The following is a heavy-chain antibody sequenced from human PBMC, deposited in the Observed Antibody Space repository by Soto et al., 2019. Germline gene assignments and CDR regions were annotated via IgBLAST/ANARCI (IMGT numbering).Heavy chain of an antibody. CDR3: ARDRRSGWPFFDY. J-gene: IGHJ4*02. CDR2: VYIGGST. V-gene: IGHV3-66*01. Sequence: GGSLRLSCAASGFTVSSNYMSWVRQAPGKGLEWVSTVYIGGSTYYADSVKGRFTISRDNSKNTLYLQMSSLRAEDTAVYYCARDRRSGWPFFDYWGQGTLVTVSS. D-gene: IGHD6-19*01. CDR1: GFTVSSNY.